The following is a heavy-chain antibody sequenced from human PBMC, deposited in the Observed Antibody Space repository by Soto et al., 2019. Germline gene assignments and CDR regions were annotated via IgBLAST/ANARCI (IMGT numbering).Heavy chain of an antibody. J-gene: IGHJ3*02. D-gene: IGHD3-22*01. CDR1: GFTFSSYA. CDR2: ISGSGGST. V-gene: IGHV3-23*01. CDR3: AKDSHDSSGYYYPRSAFDI. Sequence: GGSLRLSCAASGFTFSSYAMSWVCQAPGKGLEWVSAISGSGGSTYYADSVKGRFTISRDNSKNTLYLQMNSLRAEDTAVYYCAKDSHDSSGYYYPRSAFDIWGQGAMVTVSS.